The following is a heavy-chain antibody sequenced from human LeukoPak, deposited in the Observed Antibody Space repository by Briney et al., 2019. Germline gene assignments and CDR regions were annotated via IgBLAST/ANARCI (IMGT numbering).Heavy chain of an antibody. CDR3: ASAYYDFWSGPDAFDI. CDR2: IYHSGST. Sequence: SETLSLTCAVSGGSISNENWWGWVRQPPGKGLEWIGEIYHSGSTNYIPSLKSRITISVDTSKNQFSLKLSSVTAADTAVYYCASAYYDFWSGPDAFDIWGQGTMVTVSS. D-gene: IGHD3-3*01. CDR1: GGSISNENW. J-gene: IGHJ3*02. V-gene: IGHV4-4*02.